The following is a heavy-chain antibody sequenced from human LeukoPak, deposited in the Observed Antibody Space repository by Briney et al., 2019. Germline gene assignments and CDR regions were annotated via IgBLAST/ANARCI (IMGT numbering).Heavy chain of an antibody. V-gene: IGHV4-34*01. J-gene: IGHJ4*02. Sequence: PSETLSLTCAVYGGSFSGYYWSWLRQPPGKGLEWIGEINHSGSTNYNPSLKSRVTISVDTSKNQFSLKLSSVTAADTAVYYCARVKGYSYGFSPRYFDYWGQGTLVTVSS. CDR2: INHSGST. CDR3: ARVKGYSYGFSPRYFDY. CDR1: GGSFSGYY. D-gene: IGHD5-18*01.